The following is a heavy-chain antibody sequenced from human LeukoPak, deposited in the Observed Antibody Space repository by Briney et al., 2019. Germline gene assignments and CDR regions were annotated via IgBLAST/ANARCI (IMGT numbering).Heavy chain of an antibody. CDR3: ARGKPFLVRHRYGMDV. CDR2: INHSGRT. Sequence: SETLSLTCAVYGGSFSGYYWSWIRQPPGKGLEGIGEINHSGRTNYKPSLKSRVTISVDTSKNQFSLKLSSVTAADTAVYYCARGKPFLVRHRYGMDVWGKGTTVTVSS. CDR1: GGSFSGYY. D-gene: IGHD2/OR15-2a*01. V-gene: IGHV4-34*01. J-gene: IGHJ6*04.